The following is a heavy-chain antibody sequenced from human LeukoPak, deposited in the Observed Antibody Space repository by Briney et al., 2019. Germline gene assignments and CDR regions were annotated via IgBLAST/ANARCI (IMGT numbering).Heavy chain of an antibody. D-gene: IGHD3-3*01. J-gene: IGHJ4*02. CDR3: ARVRSFYDFWSGSMGYFDY. V-gene: IGHV1-18*01. CDR2: ISAYNGNT. Sequence: GASVKVSCEASGYTFTSYGISWVRQAPGQGLEWMGWISAYNGNTNYAQKLQGRVTMTRDTSTSTVYMELSSLRSEDTAVYYCARVRSFYDFWSGSMGYFDYWGQGTLVTVSS. CDR1: GYTFTSYG.